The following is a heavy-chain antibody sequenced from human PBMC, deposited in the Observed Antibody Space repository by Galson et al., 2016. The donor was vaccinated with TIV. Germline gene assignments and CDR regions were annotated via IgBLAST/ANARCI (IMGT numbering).Heavy chain of an antibody. CDR3: TTWGRLVGDYDAY. CDR1: GLTFRNAW. D-gene: IGHD2-21*01. V-gene: IGHV3-15*01. J-gene: IGHJ4*02. CDR2: IRNWADGVTT. Sequence: SLRLSCAVSGLTFRNAWMNWVRQAPGKGLEWVGRIRNWADGVTTDYAAPVKDRVSISRDDSRNTVYLEMDNLKTEDTAVYYCTTWGRLVGDYDAYWGQGTLVTVSS.